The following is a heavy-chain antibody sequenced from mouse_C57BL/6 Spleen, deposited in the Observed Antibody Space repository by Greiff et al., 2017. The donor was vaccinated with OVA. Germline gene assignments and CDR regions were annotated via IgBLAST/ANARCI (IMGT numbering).Heavy chain of an antibody. CDR1: GFTFSSYA. CDR3: TRVSDYYGSSYPFAY. D-gene: IGHD1-1*01. CDR2: ISSGGDYI. V-gene: IGHV5-9-1*02. Sequence: EVKLMESGEGLVKPGGSLKLSCAASGFTFSSYAMSWVRQTQEKRLEWVAYISSGGDYIYYADTVKGRFTISRDNARNTLYLQMSSLKSEDTAMYYCTRVSDYYGSSYPFAYWGQGTLVTVSA. J-gene: IGHJ3*01.